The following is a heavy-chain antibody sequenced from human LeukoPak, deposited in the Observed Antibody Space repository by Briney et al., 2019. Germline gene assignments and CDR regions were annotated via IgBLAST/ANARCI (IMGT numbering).Heavy chain of an antibody. V-gene: IGHV3-15*01. Sequence: GGSLRLSCGASGFTITIARMVWVRQSPGKGLEWVGLIKSKIDGGTTDFAAHVKGRFNISIDDSKHTLYLQMNSLKSEDAGVYYCTTGYGHSDFDYWGQGTLVTVSS. CDR3: TTGYGHSDFDY. CDR1: GFTITIAR. D-gene: IGHD3-3*02. CDR2: IKSKIDGGTT. J-gene: IGHJ4*02.